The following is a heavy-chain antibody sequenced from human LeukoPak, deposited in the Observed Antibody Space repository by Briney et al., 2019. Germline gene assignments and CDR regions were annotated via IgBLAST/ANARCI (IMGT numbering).Heavy chain of an antibody. CDR3: ARDPGYYDSSAEDHYYYGMDV. Sequence: SETLSLTCTVSGGSISSYNWSWIRQPPGKGLEWIGYIYYSGSTNYNPSLKSRVTISVDTSKNQFSLKLSSVTAADTAVYYCARDPGYYDSSAEDHYYYGMDVWGQGTTVTVSS. D-gene: IGHD3-22*01. V-gene: IGHV4-59*01. CDR2: IYYSGST. CDR1: GGSISSYN. J-gene: IGHJ6*02.